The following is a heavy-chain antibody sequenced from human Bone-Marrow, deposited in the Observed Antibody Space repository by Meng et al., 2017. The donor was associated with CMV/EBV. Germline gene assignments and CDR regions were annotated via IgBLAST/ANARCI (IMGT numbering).Heavy chain of an antibody. D-gene: IGHD3-22*01. J-gene: IGHJ3*02. CDR1: GFSLSTSGMC. CDR3: ARSNYYDSSGYSNAFEI. CDR2: IDRDDDK. V-gene: IGHV2-70*20. Sequence: SGPTLVKPTQTLTLTCTFIGFSLSTSGMCVSWVRQPPGKALEWLALIDRDDDKYYSTSLKTRLTISKDTSKNQVVLTMTNMDPVDTATYYCARSNYYDSSGYSNAFEIWGQGTMVTVSS.